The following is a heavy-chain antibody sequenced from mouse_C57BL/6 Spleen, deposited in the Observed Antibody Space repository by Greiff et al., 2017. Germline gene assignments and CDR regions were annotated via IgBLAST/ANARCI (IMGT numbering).Heavy chain of an antibody. Sequence: QVQLQQPGAELVRPGSSVKLSCKASGYTFTSYWMDWVKQRPGQGLEWIGQIYPGDGDTNYNGKFKGKATLTADKSSSTAYMQLSSLTSEDSAVYFCARGDYDYDEGWFAYWGQGTLVTVSA. D-gene: IGHD2-4*01. CDR2: IYPGDGDT. CDR3: ARGDYDYDEGWFAY. V-gene: IGHV1-80*01. CDR1: GYTFTSYW. J-gene: IGHJ3*01.